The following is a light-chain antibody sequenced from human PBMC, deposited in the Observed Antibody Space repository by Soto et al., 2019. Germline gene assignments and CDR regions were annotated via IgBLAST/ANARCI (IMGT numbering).Light chain of an antibody. CDR2: DAS. CDR1: QSVSSY. CDR3: QQRSNWPST. J-gene: IGKJ4*01. V-gene: IGKV3-11*01. Sequence: IVLTQSPATLSLSPGDRATLSCRASQSVSSYLAWYQQKPGQAPRLLLYDASNRATGIPARFSGSGSGTDFTLTITTLEPEDFEVYFCQQRSNWPSTFGGGTKVEIK.